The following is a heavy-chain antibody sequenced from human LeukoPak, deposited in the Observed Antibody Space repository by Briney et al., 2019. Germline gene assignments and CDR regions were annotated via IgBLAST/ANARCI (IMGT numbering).Heavy chain of an antibody. CDR1: GGSISSYY. CDR2: IYTSGST. Sequence: PSETLSLTCAVSGGSISSYYWSWIRQPAGKGLEWIGRIYTSGSTNYNPSIKSRVTMSVDTSKNQSSLKLSSVTAADTAVYYCARGVTKFSWFDPWGQGTLVTVSS. CDR3: ARGVTKFSWFDP. J-gene: IGHJ5*02. V-gene: IGHV4-4*07. D-gene: IGHD3-10*02.